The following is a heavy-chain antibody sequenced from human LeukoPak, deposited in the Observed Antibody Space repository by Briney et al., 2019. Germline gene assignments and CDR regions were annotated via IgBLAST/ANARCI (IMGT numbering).Heavy chain of an antibody. CDR1: GFTFSSYS. V-gene: IGHV3-48*01. CDR2: ISSSGSTI. J-gene: IGHJ4*02. CDR3: TRTLLYCSGGSCYPTRLDY. Sequence: GGSLRLSCAASGFTFSSYSMNWVRQAPGKGLDWVSHISSSGSTIYYADSVKGRFTISRDNAKNSLYLQMNSLRVEDTAVYYCTRTLLYCSGGSCYPTRLDYWGQGILVTVSS. D-gene: IGHD2-15*01.